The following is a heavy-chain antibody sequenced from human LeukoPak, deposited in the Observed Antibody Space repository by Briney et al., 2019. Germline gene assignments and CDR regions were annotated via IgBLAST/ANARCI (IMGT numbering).Heavy chain of an antibody. CDR3: AKDQGYYDTSGKPLDC. J-gene: IGHJ4*02. V-gene: IGHV3-30*18. Sequence: PGGSLRLSCAASGFTFSSSGVHWVRQAPGKGLEWMAVISYDGSNKYYADSVKGRFTISRDNSKNTLYLQMNSLRAEDTAVYYCAKDQGYYDTSGKPLDCWGQGTLVTVSS. CDR1: GFTFSSSG. CDR2: ISYDGSNK. D-gene: IGHD3-22*01.